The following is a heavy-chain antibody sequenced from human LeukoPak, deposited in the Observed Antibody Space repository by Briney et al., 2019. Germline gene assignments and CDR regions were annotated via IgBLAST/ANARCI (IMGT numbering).Heavy chain of an antibody. CDR1: GFTFSSYS. V-gene: IGHV3-21*01. J-gene: IGHJ4*02. CDR3: ARGGGYYDSSGLDPPGY. D-gene: IGHD3-22*01. CDR2: TSSSSSYT. Sequence: GGSLRLSCAASGFTFSSYSMNWVRQAPGKGLEWVSSTSSSSSYTYYADSVKGRFTISRDNAKNSLYLQMNSLRAEDTAVYYCARGGGYYDSSGLDPPGYWGQGTLVTVSS.